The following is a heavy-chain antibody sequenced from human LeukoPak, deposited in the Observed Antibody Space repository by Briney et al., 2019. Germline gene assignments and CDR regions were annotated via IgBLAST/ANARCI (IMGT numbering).Heavy chain of an antibody. J-gene: IGHJ6*02. Sequence: GGSLRLSCPASGFTVSSNYMSCVRPAPGKGLEWVSVIYSVGSTYYADAVKGRFTISRDNSKNTVYLQMNSLGVEDTAVYYCAHPRKDSTGYSYYYYGMDVWGQGTTVTVSS. D-gene: IGHD3-22*01. CDR1: GFTVSSNY. V-gene: IGHV3-66*01. CDR2: IYSVGST. CDR3: AHPRKDSTGYSYYYYGMDV.